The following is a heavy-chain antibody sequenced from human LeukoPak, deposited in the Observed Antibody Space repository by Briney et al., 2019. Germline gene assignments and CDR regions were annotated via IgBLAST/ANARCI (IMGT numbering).Heavy chain of an antibody. CDR2: IKTDGTST. J-gene: IGHJ6*02. Sequence: GGSLRLSCAASGFTFSSYWMHWVRQAPRKGLVWVSRIKTDGTSTSYADSVKGRFTISRDNAKNTLYLQMNSLRAEDTAVYYCARDRQNAMDVWGQGTTVTVSS. CDR3: ARDRQNAMDV. CDR1: GFTFSSYW. V-gene: IGHV3-74*01.